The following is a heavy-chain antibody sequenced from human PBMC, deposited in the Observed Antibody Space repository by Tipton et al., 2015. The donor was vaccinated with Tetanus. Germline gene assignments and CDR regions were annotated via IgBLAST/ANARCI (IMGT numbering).Heavy chain of an antibody. J-gene: IGHJ4*02. CDR2: ISAYNGKT. CDR1: GYNFVNFG. D-gene: IGHD1-7*01. CDR3: ARGHSPLCNWNFGYFDF. V-gene: IGHV1-18*01. Sequence: QVQLVQSGAEVKEPGASVKVSCKASGYNFVNFGISWVRQAPGQGLEWMGWISAYNGKTKYAQRLQGRVTMTTDRSASTAYMDLRRLRSADTAVCFCARGHSPLCNWNFGYFDFWGQGTLVTVSS.